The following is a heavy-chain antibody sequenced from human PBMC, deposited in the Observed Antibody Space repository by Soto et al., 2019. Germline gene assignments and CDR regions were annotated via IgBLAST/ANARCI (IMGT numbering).Heavy chain of an antibody. CDR2: ISYDGSNK. CDR1: GFTFSSYA. D-gene: IGHD5-12*01. J-gene: IGHJ6*02. Sequence: QVQLVESGGGVVQPGRSLRLSCAASGFTFSSYAMHWVRQAPGKGLEWVAVISYDGSNKYYADSVKGRFTISRDNSKNTLSLQMNSLRAEDTAVYYCARDYYRFNSGYGFSMDVLGQGTTVTVSS. CDR3: ARDYYRFNSGYGFSMDV. V-gene: IGHV3-30-3*01.